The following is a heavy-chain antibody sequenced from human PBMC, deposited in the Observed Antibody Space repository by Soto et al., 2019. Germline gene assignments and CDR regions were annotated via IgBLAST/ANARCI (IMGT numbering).Heavy chain of an antibody. CDR1: GFTFSSYA. CDR3: VKGPSESYYDILTGYYWVDWFDP. CDR2: ISSNGGST. V-gene: IGHV3-64D*06. Sequence: GGSLRLSCSASGFTFSSYAMHWVRQAPGKGLEYVSAISSNGGSTYYADSVKGRFTISRDNSKNTLYLQMSSLRAEDTAVYYCVKGPSESYYDILTGYYWVDWFDPWGQGTLVTVSS. D-gene: IGHD3-9*01. J-gene: IGHJ5*02.